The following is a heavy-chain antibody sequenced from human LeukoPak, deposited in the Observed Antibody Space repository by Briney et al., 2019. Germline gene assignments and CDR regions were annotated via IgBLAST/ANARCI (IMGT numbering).Heavy chain of an antibody. CDR1: GFTFSRYW. CDR3: ARELVVGVAEYFLN. J-gene: IGHJ1*01. D-gene: IGHD1-26*01. CDR2: VNEDGSEK. V-gene: IGHV3-7*01. Sequence: GGSLRLPCAASGFTFSRYWMSWLRQTPGRGLEWVANVNEDGSEKYYMDSVRGRFTIFRDSAKNSLYLQMNSLRVEDTAVYFCARELVVGVAEYFLNWGLGTLVTVSS.